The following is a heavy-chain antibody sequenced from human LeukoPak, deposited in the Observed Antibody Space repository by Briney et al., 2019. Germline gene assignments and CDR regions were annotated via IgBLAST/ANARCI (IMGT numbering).Heavy chain of an antibody. CDR1: GGSINDYY. V-gene: IGHV4-59*03. D-gene: IGHD3-10*01. J-gene: IGHJ4*02. Sequence: SETLSLTCTVSGGSINDYYWNWLRQPPGKGLEWIGLIYYRGTTNNNPSLKSRVTTSIDTSKKQFSLNLSSVTAADTAIYYCAGVFSGRRPFELWGQGILVTVSS. CDR2: IYYRGTT. CDR3: AGVFSGRRPFEL.